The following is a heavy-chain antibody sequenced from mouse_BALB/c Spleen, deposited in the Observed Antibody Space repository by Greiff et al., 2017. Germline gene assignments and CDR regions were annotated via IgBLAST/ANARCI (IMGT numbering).Heavy chain of an antibody. D-gene: IGHD2-4*01. Sequence: EVQLVESGGGLVKPGGSLKLSCAASGFTFSSYAMSWVRQTPEKRLEWVATISSGGSYTYYPDSVKGRFTISRDNAKNTLYLQMSSLRSEDTAMYYCARRGITDYFDYWGQGTTLTVSS. CDR2: ISSGGSYT. CDR1: GFTFSSYA. V-gene: IGHV5-9-3*01. J-gene: IGHJ2*01. CDR3: ARRGITDYFDY.